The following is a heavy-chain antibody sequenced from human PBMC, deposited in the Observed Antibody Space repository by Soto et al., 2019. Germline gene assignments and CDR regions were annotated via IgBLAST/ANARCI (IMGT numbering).Heavy chain of an antibody. D-gene: IGHD4-4*01. J-gene: IGHJ6*02. CDR1: GFTFSSYA. CDR2: ISYDGSNK. V-gene: IGHV3-30-3*01. Sequence: GSLRLSCAASGFTFSSYAMHWVRQAPGKGLEWVAVISYDGSNKYYADSVKGRFTISRDNSKNTLYLQMNSLRAEDTAVYYCARVTGYSSYYYYYGMDVWGQGTTVTVSS. CDR3: ARVTGYSSYYYYYGMDV.